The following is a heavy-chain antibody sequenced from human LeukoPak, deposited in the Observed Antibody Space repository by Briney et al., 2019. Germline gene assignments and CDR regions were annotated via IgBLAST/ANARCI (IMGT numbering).Heavy chain of an antibody. CDR2: ICAYNGNT. J-gene: IGHJ4*02. Sequence: ASVKVSCKASGYTFTSYGISWVRQAPGQGLEWMGWICAYNGNTNYAQKLQGRVTMTTDTSTSTAYIELRSLRSDDTAVYYCARGPPHPVQTAIFGVVIPDYWGQGTLVTVSS. D-gene: IGHD3-3*01. CDR3: ARGPPHPVQTAIFGVVIPDY. V-gene: IGHV1-18*01. CDR1: GYTFTSYG.